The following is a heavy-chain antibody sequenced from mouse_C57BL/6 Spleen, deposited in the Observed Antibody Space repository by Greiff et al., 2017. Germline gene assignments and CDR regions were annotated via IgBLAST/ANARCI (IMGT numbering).Heavy chain of an antibody. J-gene: IGHJ4*01. CDR1: GFTFSDYG. CDR2: ISSGSSTI. D-gene: IGHD1-1*01. V-gene: IGHV5-17*01. Sequence: EVMLVESGGGLVKPGGSLKLSCAASGFTFSDYGMHWVRQAPEKGLEWVAYISSGSSTIYYAATVKGRFTISRDNAKNTLFLQMTSLRSEDTAMYYCANHYYGSSHYARDYWGQGTSVTVSS. CDR3: ANHYYGSSHYARDY.